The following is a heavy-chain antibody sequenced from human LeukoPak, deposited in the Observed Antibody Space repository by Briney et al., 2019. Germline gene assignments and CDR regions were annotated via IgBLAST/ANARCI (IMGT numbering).Heavy chain of an antibody. D-gene: IGHD3-3*01. V-gene: IGHV1-69*04. CDR3: ARGTYYDFWSGYMTYNWFDP. Sequence: ASVKVSCKASGGTFSSYAISWVRQAPGQGLEWMGRIIPILGIANYAQKFQGRVTITADKSTSTAYMELSSLRSDDTAVYYCARGTYYDFWSGYMTYNWFDPWGQGTLVTVSS. CDR2: IIPILGIA. J-gene: IGHJ5*02. CDR1: GGTFSSYA.